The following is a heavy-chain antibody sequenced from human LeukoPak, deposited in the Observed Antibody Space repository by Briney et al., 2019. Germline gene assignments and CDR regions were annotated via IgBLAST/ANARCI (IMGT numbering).Heavy chain of an antibody. CDR3: ARDNSVRDEAWWFNP. CDR1: GYTFTSYG. D-gene: IGHD5-24*01. J-gene: IGHJ5*02. CDR2: ISAYNGNT. Sequence: ASVKVSCKASGYTFTSYGISWVRQAPGQGLEWMGWISAYNGNTNYAQKLQGRVTLTRDMSTSTDYLELSSLRSEDTAVYYGARDNSVRDEAWWFNPWGQGTLVTVSS. V-gene: IGHV1-18*01.